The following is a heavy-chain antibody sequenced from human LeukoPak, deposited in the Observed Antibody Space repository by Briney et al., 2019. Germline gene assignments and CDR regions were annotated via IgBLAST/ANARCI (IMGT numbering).Heavy chain of an antibody. CDR1: GFTFSSYS. D-gene: IGHD5-12*01. CDR3: ARAVDGYNSALDY. CDR2: ISSSSSYI. Sequence: GGSLRLSCAASGFTFSSYSMNWVRQAPGKGLEWVSSISSSSSYIYYADSVKGRLTISRDNAKNSLYLQMNSLRAEDTAVYYCARAVDGYNSALDYWGQGTLVTVSS. J-gene: IGHJ4*02. V-gene: IGHV3-21*01.